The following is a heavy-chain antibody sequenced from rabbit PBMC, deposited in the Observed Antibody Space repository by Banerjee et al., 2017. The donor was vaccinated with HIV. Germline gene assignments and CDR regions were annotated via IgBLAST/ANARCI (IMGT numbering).Heavy chain of an antibody. V-gene: IGHV1S40*01. Sequence: QSLEESGGDLVKPGASLTLTCTASGFSFSSNVMCWVRQAPGKGLEWIACINTSTGNTVYASWAKGRFTISRTSSTTVTLQMTSLTAADTATYFCARDRDGDAGYGSLALWGPGTLVTVS. J-gene: IGHJ4*01. CDR2: INTSTGNT. CDR1: GFSFSSNV. D-gene: IGHD7-1*01. CDR3: ARDRDGDAGYGSLAL.